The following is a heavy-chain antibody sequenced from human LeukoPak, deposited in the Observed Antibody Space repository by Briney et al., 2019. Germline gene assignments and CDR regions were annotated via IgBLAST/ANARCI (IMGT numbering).Heavy chain of an antibody. Sequence: PSETLSLTCAVYGGSFSGYYWSWIRQPPGKGLEWIGYIYYSGSTNYNPSLKSRVTISVDTSKNQFSLKLSSVTAADTAVYYCARTHYYDSSGYYYGAFDIWGQGTMVTVSS. V-gene: IGHV4-59*01. J-gene: IGHJ3*02. CDR3: ARTHYYDSSGYYYGAFDI. CDR1: GGSFSGYY. CDR2: IYYSGST. D-gene: IGHD3-22*01.